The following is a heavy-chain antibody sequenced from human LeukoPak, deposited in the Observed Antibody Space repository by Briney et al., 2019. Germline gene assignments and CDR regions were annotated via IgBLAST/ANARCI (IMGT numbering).Heavy chain of an antibody. CDR2: ISWNSGSI. Sequence: GGSLRLSCAASGFTFDDYAMHWVRQAPGKGLEWVSGISWNSGSIGYADSVKGRFTISRDNAKNSLYLQMNSLRAEDTALYYCAKATDSGSYKGFDAFDIWGQRTMVTVSS. V-gene: IGHV3-9*01. CDR1: GFTFDDYA. D-gene: IGHD1-26*01. J-gene: IGHJ3*02. CDR3: AKATDSGSYKGFDAFDI.